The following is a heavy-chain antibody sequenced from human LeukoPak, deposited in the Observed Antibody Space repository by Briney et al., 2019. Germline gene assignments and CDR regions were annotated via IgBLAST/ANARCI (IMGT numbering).Heavy chain of an antibody. J-gene: IGHJ4*02. CDR1: GFTFGSYA. Sequence: GVSLTPLCGASGFTFGSYAMTWVCHLVGHGLQLVLAGSGGGAHTYYADSVKGRFTSSRDNAKTSLYLQMNSLRAEDTAVYYCARHLSGVTGYTYGRWIDYLGQGTLVTVSS. CDR2: GSGGGAHT. CDR3: ARHLSGVTGYTYGRWIDY. V-gene: IGHV3-23*01. D-gene: IGHD5-18*01.